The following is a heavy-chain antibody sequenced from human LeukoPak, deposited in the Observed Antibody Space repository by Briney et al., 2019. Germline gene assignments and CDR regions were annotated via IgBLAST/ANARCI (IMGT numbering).Heavy chain of an antibody. J-gene: IGHJ4*02. CDR2: IYYSGST. D-gene: IGHD6-19*01. CDR3: ARARSSGWPDY. CDR1: GGSISSYY. Sequence: KTSETLSLTCTVSGGSISSYYWSWIRQPPGKGLEWIGYIYYSGSTNYNPPLKSRVTISVDTSKNQFSLKLSSVTAADTAVYYCARARSSGWPDYWGQGTLVTVSS. V-gene: IGHV4-59*01.